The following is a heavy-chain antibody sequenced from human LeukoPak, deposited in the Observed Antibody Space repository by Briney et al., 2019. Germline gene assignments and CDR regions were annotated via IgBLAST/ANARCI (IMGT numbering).Heavy chain of an antibody. J-gene: IGHJ4*02. CDR1: GGSISTYY. CDR3: AKEGAAPGPDFDY. Sequence: SETLSLTCTVSGGSISTYYWSWIRQPPGKGLEWIGYVYYSGSTNYNPSLKSRVTISLDTSKNQFSLRLGSVTAADAAVYYCAKEGAAPGPDFDYWGQGTLVIVSS. CDR2: VYYSGST. V-gene: IGHV4-59*12. D-gene: IGHD6-13*01.